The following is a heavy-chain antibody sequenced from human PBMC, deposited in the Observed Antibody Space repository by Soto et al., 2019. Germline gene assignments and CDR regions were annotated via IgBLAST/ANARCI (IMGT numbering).Heavy chain of an antibody. J-gene: IGHJ6*02. CDR1: GGTFSSYA. Sequence: ASVKVSCKASGGTFSSYAISWVRQAPGQGLEWMGGIIPIFGTANYAQKFQGRVTITADKSTSTAYMELSSLRSEDTAVYYCADTYYDFWSGYSYYCYYGMDVWGQGTTVTVSS. CDR2: IIPIFGTA. CDR3: ADTYYDFWSGYSYYCYYGMDV. V-gene: IGHV1-69*06. D-gene: IGHD3-3*01.